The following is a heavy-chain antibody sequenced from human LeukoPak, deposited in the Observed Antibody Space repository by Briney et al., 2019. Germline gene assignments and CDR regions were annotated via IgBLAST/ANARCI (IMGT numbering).Heavy chain of an antibody. CDR2: IKQDGSEK. J-gene: IGHJ4*02. D-gene: IGHD3-22*01. Sequence: GGSLRLSCAASGFTFNRYWMSWVRQAPGKGLEWVANIKQDGSEKYYVDSVKGRFTISRDNAKNSLYLQMNSLRAEDTAVYYCARDDDYYDSSGYYYDYFDYWGQGTLVTVSS. CDR1: GFTFNRYW. CDR3: ARDDDYYDSSGYYYDYFDY. V-gene: IGHV3-7*01.